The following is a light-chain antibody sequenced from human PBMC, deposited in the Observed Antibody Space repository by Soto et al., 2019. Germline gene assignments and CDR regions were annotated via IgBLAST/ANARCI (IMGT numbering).Light chain of an antibody. J-gene: IGLJ2*01. Sequence: QSALTQPASVSGSPGQSITTSCTGTSSDVGAYNYVSWYQQHPGKAPKLMIFEVSDRPSGVSNRFSGSKSANTASLTISGLQAEDEADYYCSSYTSSNTLVFGGGTKLTVL. CDR3: SSYTSSNTLV. CDR2: EVS. V-gene: IGLV2-14*01. CDR1: SSDVGAYNY.